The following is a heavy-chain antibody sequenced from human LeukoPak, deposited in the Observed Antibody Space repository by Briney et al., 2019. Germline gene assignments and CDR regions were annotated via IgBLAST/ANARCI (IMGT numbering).Heavy chain of an antibody. CDR2: IKQDGGEK. CDR3: ARDRLTSGSYFFDY. CDR1: GFTFSSYW. Sequence: GGSLRLSCAASGFTFSSYWMTWVRQAPGKGLEWVANIKQDGGEKYYLDSVKGRFTISRDNAKNSLYLQMNSLRAEDTAVYYCARDRLTSGSYFFDYWGQGTLVTVSS. V-gene: IGHV3-7*01. J-gene: IGHJ4*02. D-gene: IGHD1-26*01.